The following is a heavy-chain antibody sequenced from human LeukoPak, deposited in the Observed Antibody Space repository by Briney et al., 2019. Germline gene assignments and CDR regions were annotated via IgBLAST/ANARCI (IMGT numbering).Heavy chain of an antibody. CDR2: FDPEDGET. D-gene: IGHD3-10*01. CDR1: GYTLTELS. CDR3: ATAETDGSGSYFYFDY. Sequence: GASVKVSCKVSGYTLTELSMHWVRQAPGKGLEWTGGFDPEDGETIYAQKFQGRVTMTEDTSTDTTYMELSSLNSEDTAVYYCATAETDGSGSYFYFDYWGQGSLVTVSS. V-gene: IGHV1-24*01. J-gene: IGHJ4*02.